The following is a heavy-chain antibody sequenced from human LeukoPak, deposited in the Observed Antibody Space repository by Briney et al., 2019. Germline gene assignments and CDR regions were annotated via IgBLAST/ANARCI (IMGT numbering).Heavy chain of an antibody. Sequence: GGSLRLSCAASGFTFSSYSMNWVRQAPGKGLEWVSSISSSSSYIYYADSVKGRFTISRDNAKNSLYLQMNSLRAEDTAVYYCARDVQVVTTPSWFDPWGQGTLVTVSS. J-gene: IGHJ5*02. CDR1: GFTFSSYS. CDR2: ISSSSSYI. CDR3: ARDVQVVTTPSWFDP. V-gene: IGHV3-21*01. D-gene: IGHD2-21*02.